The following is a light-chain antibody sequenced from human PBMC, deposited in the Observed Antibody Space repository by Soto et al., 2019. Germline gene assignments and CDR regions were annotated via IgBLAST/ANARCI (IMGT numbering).Light chain of an antibody. J-gene: IGKJ1*01. Sequence: EIVLTQSPGTLSLSPGERATLSCRASQSVSSSYLAWYQQKPGQAPRLLIYGASSRATGIPDRFSGSGSDTDFTLTISRLEPEDFAVYYCQQYDSSSRTFGQGTKVDIK. CDR2: GAS. CDR3: QQYDSSSRT. CDR1: QSVSSSY. V-gene: IGKV3-20*01.